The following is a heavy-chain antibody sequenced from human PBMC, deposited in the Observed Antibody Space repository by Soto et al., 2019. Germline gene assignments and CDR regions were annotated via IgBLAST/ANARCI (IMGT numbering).Heavy chain of an antibody. CDR3: DRNRALEY. CDR1: GGSITSGDYY. V-gene: IGHV4-30-4*01. CDR2: ILYSGTT. Sequence: QVQLQESGPGLVKPSQTLSLTCTVSGGSITSGDYYWIWIRQPPGKGLEWIGYILYSGTTNYNPYLERRLTISVDTSKNQFSLKLTSVPAADTAVYYCDRNRALEYWGRATLVTVSS. J-gene: IGHJ4*02.